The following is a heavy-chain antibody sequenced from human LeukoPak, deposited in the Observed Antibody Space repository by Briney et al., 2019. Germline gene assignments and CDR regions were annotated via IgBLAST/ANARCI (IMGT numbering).Heavy chain of an antibody. J-gene: IGHJ4*02. CDR3: VRQGVEYSTSSSRRTWWAIFPDS. V-gene: IGHV4-59*08. D-gene: IGHD6-6*01. CDR1: AGSIIGFY. CDR2: IYYPGRT. Sequence: MPSPTLSLICAVSAGSIIGFYWTWFRQPPGKGLGWIGYIYYPGRTAYNPSLKSGVTISIYTSRDQFSLQLTSVTAADTAVYYCVRQGVEYSTSSSRRTWWAIFPDSWGQGTLVTVSS.